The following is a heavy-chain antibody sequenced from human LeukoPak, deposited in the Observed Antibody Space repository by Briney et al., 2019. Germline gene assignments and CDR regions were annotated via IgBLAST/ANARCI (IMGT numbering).Heavy chain of an antibody. V-gene: IGHV4-59*01. CDR1: GGSFSGYY. D-gene: IGHD6-13*01. CDR3: ARHSARSSTNDAFDM. CDR2: MYSGGTT. Sequence: SETLSLTCAVYGGSFSGYYWSWIRQPPGKGLDWIGYMYSGGTTNYSPSLKSRVTILEDTSKNQFSLKLTSVTAADSAVYYCARHSARSSTNDAFDMWGQGTLVIVSS. J-gene: IGHJ3*02.